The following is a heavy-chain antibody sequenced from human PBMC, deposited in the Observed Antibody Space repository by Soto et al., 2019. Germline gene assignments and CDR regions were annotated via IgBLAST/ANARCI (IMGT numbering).Heavy chain of an antibody. CDR3: ARDRSRRVGLSPNGFDP. CDR1: GFTFSSDN. CDR2: ISAVSTYM. J-gene: IGHJ5*02. V-gene: IGHV3-21*01. Sequence: DVQLVESGGGLVKPGGSLRLSCAASGFTFSSDNMNWVRQAPGKGLEWVSSISAVSTYMYYADSVKGRFTISRDNDKESLYLQMNSLRAEDSAVYYWARDRSRRVGLSPNGFDPWGQGTLVTVSA.